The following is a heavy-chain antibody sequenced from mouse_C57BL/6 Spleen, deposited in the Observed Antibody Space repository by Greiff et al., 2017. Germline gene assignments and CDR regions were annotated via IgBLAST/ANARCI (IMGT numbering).Heavy chain of an antibody. CDR2: IYPGSGNT. D-gene: IGHD2-2*01. J-gene: IGHJ4*01. V-gene: IGHV1-76*01. CDR3: ARWLRGAMDY. Sequence: VQLQQSGAELVRPGASVKLSCKASGYTFTDYYINWVKQRPGQGLEWIARIYPGSGNTYYNEKFKGKATLTAEKSSSTAYMQLSRLTSEDSAVYFCARWLRGAMDYWGQGTSVTVSS. CDR1: GYTFTDYY.